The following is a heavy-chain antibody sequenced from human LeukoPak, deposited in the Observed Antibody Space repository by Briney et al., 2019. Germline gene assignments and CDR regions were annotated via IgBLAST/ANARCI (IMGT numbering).Heavy chain of an antibody. V-gene: IGHV3-7*03. CDR2: IKQDGSEK. CDR3: ARGGVDYYGSGTYYLMYYFDY. Sequence: GGSLRLSCAASGFTFSSYWMSWVRQAPGKGLEWVANIKQDGSEKYYVDSVKGRFTISRDNAKNSLYLQMNSLRAEDTAVYFCARGGVDYYGSGTYYLMYYFDYWGQGALVTVSS. J-gene: IGHJ4*02. D-gene: IGHD3-10*01. CDR1: GFTFSSYW.